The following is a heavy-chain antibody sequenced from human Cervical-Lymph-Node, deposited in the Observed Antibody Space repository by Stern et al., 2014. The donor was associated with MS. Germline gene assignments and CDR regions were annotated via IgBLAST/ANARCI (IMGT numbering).Heavy chain of an antibody. J-gene: IGHJ4*02. Sequence: QMQLVQSGAEVKKPGSSVKVSCKASGGTFNNHVISWVRQARGQGLEWIGGIITMVGTVDYARTFQGRVTIPTDKSTSTVHMVLSSLYYEDTGMYYCANRDMGYTYGRHDYWGQGTLVTVS. CDR3: ANRDMGYTYGRHDY. D-gene: IGHD5-12*01. V-gene: IGHV1-69*06. CDR2: IITMVGTV. CDR1: GGTFNNHV.